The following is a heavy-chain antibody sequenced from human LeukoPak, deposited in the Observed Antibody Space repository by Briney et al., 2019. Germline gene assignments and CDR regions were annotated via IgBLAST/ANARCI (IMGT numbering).Heavy chain of an antibody. CDR1: GYIFTSYW. J-gene: IGHJ4*02. CDR2: IYPGDSDT. D-gene: IGHD5-18*01. Sequence: GESLKISCKGSGYIFTSYWIGWVRQMPGKGLEWMGIIYPGDSDTRYSPSFQGQVTISADKSISTAYLQWSSLKASDTAMYYCARALDTAMVTPYFDYWGQGTLVTVSS. CDR3: ARALDTAMVTPYFDY. V-gene: IGHV5-51*01.